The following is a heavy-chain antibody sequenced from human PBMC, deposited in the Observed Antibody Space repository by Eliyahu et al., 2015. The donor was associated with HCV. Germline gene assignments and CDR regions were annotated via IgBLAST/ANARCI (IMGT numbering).Heavy chain of an antibody. Sequence: QPPGKGLEWIGYIYYSGSTRYNSSLKSRVTISVDTSKNELSLKLRSVTAADTAVYYCARVLDNTGYPYDAFDIWGQGTLVSVSS. J-gene: IGHJ3*02. V-gene: IGHV4-59*01. CDR2: IYYSGST. CDR3: ARVLDNTGYPYDAFDI. D-gene: IGHD3-22*01.